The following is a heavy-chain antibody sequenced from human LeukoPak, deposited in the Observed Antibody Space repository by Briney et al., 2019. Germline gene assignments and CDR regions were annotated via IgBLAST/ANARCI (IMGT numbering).Heavy chain of an antibody. J-gene: IGHJ6*02. D-gene: IGHD2-2*01. CDR3: ARTQLWDYYYYGMDV. CDR1: GGSISSYY. Sequence: PETLSLTCTVSGGSISSYYWSWIRQPPGKGLEWIGYIYYSGSTNYNPSLKSRVTISVDTSKNQFSLKLSSVTAADTAVYYCARTQLWDYYYYGMDVWGQGTTVTVSS. CDR2: IYYSGST. V-gene: IGHV4-59*01.